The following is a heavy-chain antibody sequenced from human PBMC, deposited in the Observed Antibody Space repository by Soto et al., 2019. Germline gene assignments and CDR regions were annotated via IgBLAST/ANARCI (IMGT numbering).Heavy chain of an antibody. Sequence: QVQLQQWGAGLLKPSETLSLTCGVSGASLSGVYWTWIRQTPGRGLEWIGEINHSGSAYYNPALGDRVTISVDTSKNQLSLKLTSMTAADTAVYYCARDMHAGFTHYFDPWGQGTLVTVSS. J-gene: IGHJ5*02. CDR2: INHSGSA. CDR3: ARDMHAGFTHYFDP. V-gene: IGHV4-34*01. CDR1: GASLSGVY. D-gene: IGHD1-26*01.